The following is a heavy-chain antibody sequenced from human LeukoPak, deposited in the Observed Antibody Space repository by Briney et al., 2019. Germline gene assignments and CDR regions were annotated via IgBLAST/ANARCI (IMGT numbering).Heavy chain of an antibody. J-gene: IGHJ4*02. CDR2: INHSGST. D-gene: IGHD3-22*01. Sequence: PSETLSLTCAVYGGSFSGYYWSWIRQPPGKGLEWIGEINHSGSTNYNPSLKSRVTISVDTSKNQFSLKLSSVTAADTAVYYCARGPGGGLVVVPDYWGQGTLVTASS. V-gene: IGHV4-34*01. CDR1: GGSFSGYY. CDR3: ARGPGGGLVVVPDY.